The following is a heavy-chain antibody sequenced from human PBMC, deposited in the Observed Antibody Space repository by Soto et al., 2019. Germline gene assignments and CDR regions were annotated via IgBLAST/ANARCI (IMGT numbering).Heavy chain of an antibody. CDR1: GGSISSGGYS. V-gene: IGHV4-30-2*01. J-gene: IGHJ4*02. CDR2: IYHSGST. Sequence: QLQLQESGSGLVKPSQTLSLTCAVSGGSISSGGYSWSWIRQPPGKGLEWIGYIYHSGSTYYNPSLKSRATISVDRSKNQFSLKLSSVTAADTAVYYCARFRTAAQDYFDYWGQGTLVTVSS. D-gene: IGHD6-13*01. CDR3: ARFRTAAQDYFDY.